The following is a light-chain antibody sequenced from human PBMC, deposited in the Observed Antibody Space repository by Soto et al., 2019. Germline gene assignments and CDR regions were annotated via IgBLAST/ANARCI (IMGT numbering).Light chain of an antibody. V-gene: IGKV3-20*01. Sequence: EIVLTQSPGTLSLSPGEGATLSCRASQGVSSSYLAWYQHKPGQAPRLLIYGASSRASGIPDRFSGSGSGTDFTLTINRLEPEDFAVDYCQQYGASVTFGPGTKVDRK. CDR2: GAS. CDR1: QGVSSSY. CDR3: QQYGASVT. J-gene: IGKJ3*01.